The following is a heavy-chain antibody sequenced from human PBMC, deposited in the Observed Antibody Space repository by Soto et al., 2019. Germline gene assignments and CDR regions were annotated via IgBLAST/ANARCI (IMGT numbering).Heavy chain of an antibody. J-gene: IGHJ3*02. CDR1: GGTFSSYT. Sequence: QVQLVQSGAEVKKPGSSVKVSCKASGGTFSSYTISWVRQAPGQGLEWMGRIIPILGIANYAPKFQGRVTITAAKSTSTAYMALSSLRSEDTAVYYCASQLAYQLPIGAFDIWGQGTMVTVSS. D-gene: IGHD2-2*01. V-gene: IGHV1-69*02. CDR2: IIPILGIA. CDR3: ASQLAYQLPIGAFDI.